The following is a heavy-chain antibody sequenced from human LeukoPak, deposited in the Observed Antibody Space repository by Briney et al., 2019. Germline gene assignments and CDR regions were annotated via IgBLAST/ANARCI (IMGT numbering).Heavy chain of an antibody. CDR3: ARDENGDYSFDY. J-gene: IGHJ4*02. CDR2: INAGNGNT. Sequence: GASVKVSCKASGYTFTSYAMHWVRQAPGQRLEWMGWINAGNGNTKYSQKFQGRVTITRDTSASTAYMELSSLRSEDTAVYYCARDENGDYSFDYWGQGTLVTVSS. V-gene: IGHV1-3*01. CDR1: GYTFTSYA. D-gene: IGHD4-17*01.